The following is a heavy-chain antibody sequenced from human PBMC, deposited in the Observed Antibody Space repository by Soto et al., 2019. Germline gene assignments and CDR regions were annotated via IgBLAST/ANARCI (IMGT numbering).Heavy chain of an antibody. Sequence: QVQLQESGPGLVKPSGTLSLTCAVSSGSISSSNWWSWVRQPPGKGLEWIGEIYHSWSTNYNPSLKSRVTISVDKSKNQYSRKRSSVTAADTAEYYCARDSSDGEAFDIWGQGTMVTVSS. D-gene: IGHD3-10*01. CDR3: ARDSSDGEAFDI. V-gene: IGHV4-4*02. CDR1: SGSISSSNW. J-gene: IGHJ3*02. CDR2: IYHSWST.